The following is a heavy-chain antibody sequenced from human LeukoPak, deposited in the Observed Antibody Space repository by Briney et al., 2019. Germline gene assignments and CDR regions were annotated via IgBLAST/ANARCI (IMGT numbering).Heavy chain of an antibody. CDR3: ARDLDNSVYSPNPNYFDY. CDR2: IKQDGSEK. J-gene: IGHJ4*02. V-gene: IGHV3-7*01. D-gene: IGHD3-22*01. Sequence: PGGSLRLSCAASGFTFSSYWMSWVRQAPGKGLEWVANIKQDGSEKYYVDSVKGRFTISRDNAKNSLYLQMSSLRAEDTAVYYCARDLDNSVYSPNPNYFDYWGQGTLVTVSS. CDR1: GFTFSSYW.